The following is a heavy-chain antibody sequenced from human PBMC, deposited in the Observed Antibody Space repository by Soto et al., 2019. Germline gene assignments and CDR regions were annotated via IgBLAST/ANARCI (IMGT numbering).Heavy chain of an antibody. CDR3: AREGGGVVVPAADWYFDL. D-gene: IGHD2-2*01. Sequence: QVQLVQSGAEVKKPGSSVKVSCKASGGTFSSYTISWVRQAPGQGLEWMGRIIPILGIANYAQKFQGRVTITADKSTSTAYMERSSRRAEDTAGDYCAREGGGVVVPAADWYFDLWGRGTLVTVSS. V-gene: IGHV1-69*08. CDR2: IIPILGIA. J-gene: IGHJ2*01. CDR1: GGTFSSYT.